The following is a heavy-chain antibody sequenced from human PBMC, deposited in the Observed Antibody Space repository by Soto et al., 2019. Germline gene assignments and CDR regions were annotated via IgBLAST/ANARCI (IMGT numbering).Heavy chain of an antibody. CDR3: AREAYDSSGYYSDYFDY. Sequence: QVQLVQSGAEVKKPGSSVKVSCKASGGTFSSYAISWVRQAPGQGLEWMGGIIPIFGTANYAQKFQGRVTITAXXSXSXXYMELSSLRSEDTAVYYCAREAYDSSGYYSDYFDYWGQGTLVTVSS. D-gene: IGHD3-22*01. CDR1: GGTFSSYA. J-gene: IGHJ4*02. CDR2: IIPIFGTA. V-gene: IGHV1-69*12.